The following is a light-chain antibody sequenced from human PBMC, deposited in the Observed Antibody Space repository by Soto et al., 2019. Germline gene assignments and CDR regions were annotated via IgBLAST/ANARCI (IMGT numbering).Light chain of an antibody. CDR1: QSISSW. Sequence: DIQMTQSPSTLSASVEDRVTITCRASQSISSWLAWYQQKPGKAPKLLIYKASSLESGVPSRFSGSGSGTEFTLTISSLQPDDFATYYCQQYNSYPFTFGPGTKVHIK. V-gene: IGKV1-5*03. CDR2: KAS. CDR3: QQYNSYPFT. J-gene: IGKJ3*01.